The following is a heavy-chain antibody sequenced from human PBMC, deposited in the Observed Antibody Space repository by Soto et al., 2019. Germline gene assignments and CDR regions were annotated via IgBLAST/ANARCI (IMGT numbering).Heavy chain of an antibody. D-gene: IGHD3-3*01. J-gene: IGHJ5*02. CDR2: INPNSGGT. V-gene: IGHV1-2*02. CDR3: ARGGDFWSGYYRGAHWFDP. Sequence: ASVKVSCKASGYTFTGYYMHWVRQAPGQGLEWMGWINPNSGGTNYAQKFQGRVTMTRDTSISTAYMELSRLRSDDTAVYYCARGGDFWSGYYRGAHWFDPWGQGTLVTV. CDR1: GYTFTGYY.